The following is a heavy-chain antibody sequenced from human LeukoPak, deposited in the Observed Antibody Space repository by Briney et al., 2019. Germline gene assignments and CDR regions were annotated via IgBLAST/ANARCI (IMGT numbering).Heavy chain of an antibody. Sequence: PGRSLRLSCAASGFTFDNFAMHWVRQAPGKGLEWVSGISWNSGSIGYADSVEGRFTISRDNAKNSLYLEMNSLRPEDTALYYCVKALGILYAFDIWGQGTMVTVSA. CDR3: VKALGILYAFDI. D-gene: IGHD2-8*01. J-gene: IGHJ3*02. V-gene: IGHV3-9*01. CDR2: ISWNSGSI. CDR1: GFTFDNFA.